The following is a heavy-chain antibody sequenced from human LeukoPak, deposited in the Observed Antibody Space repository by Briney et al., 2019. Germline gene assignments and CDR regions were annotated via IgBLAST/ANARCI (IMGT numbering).Heavy chain of an antibody. CDR1: GGSISGSSYY. D-gene: IGHD3-3*01. V-gene: IGHV4-39*07. CDR2: IYYSGST. Sequence: SETLSLTCTVSGGSISGSSYYWGWIRQPPGKGLEWIGSIYYSGSTYYNPSLKSRVTISVDTSKNQFSLKLSSVTAADTAVYYCARDATYYDFWSGSLNVDAFDIWGQGTMVTVSS. CDR3: ARDATYYDFWSGSLNVDAFDI. J-gene: IGHJ3*02.